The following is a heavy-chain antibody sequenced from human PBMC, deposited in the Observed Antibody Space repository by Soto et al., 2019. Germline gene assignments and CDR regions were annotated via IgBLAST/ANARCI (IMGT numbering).Heavy chain of an antibody. Sequence: ASVKVSCKASGYTFTSYGSSWVRQATGQGLEWMGWISAYNGNTNYAQKLQGRVTMTTDTSTSTAYMELRSLRSDDTAVYYCARARPIVVVPAAIMDVWGKGTTVTVSS. CDR1: GYTFTSYG. V-gene: IGHV1-18*01. CDR3: ARARPIVVVPAAIMDV. D-gene: IGHD2-2*01. J-gene: IGHJ6*03. CDR2: ISAYNGNT.